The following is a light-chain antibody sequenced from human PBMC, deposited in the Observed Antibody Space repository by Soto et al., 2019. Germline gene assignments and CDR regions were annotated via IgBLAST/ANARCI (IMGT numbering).Light chain of an antibody. Sequence: AVTQSPGTLSVSPGERAALSCRVGGGVATNLAWYQQKPGQVPRLLIYGAFTRATGIPDRFSGSGSGTEFTLTISSLQSEDVAVYFCQEYDNWPPEGPFGQGTKVDIK. CDR1: GGVATN. J-gene: IGKJ1*01. CDR3: QEYDNWPPEGP. V-gene: IGKV3-15*01. CDR2: GAF.